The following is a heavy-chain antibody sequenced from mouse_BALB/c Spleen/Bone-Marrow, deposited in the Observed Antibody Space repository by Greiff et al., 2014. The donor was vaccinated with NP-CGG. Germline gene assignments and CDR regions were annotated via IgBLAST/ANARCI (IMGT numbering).Heavy chain of an antibody. Sequence: EVKLVESGGGLVKLGGSLKLSCAASGFTFSSYYMSWVRQTPERRLELVAAINTNGGSTYYPDTVKGRFTISRDNAKNTLYLQMSSLKSEDTAFYYCARYKLSSDYWGQGTTRTVPS. CDR3: ARYKLSSDY. CDR1: GFTFSSYY. CDR2: INTNGGST. D-gene: IGHD1-3*01. J-gene: IGHJ2*01. V-gene: IGHV5-6-2*01.